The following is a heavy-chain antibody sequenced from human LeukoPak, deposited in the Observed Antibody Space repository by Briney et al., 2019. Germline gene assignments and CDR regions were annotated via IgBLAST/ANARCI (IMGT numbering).Heavy chain of an antibody. V-gene: IGHV5-51*01. D-gene: IGHD2-15*01. CDR2: IYPGDSDT. CDR1: GYSFTSYW. CDR3: ARQVPGCSGGSCYSGWFDP. Sequence: GESLKISCKGSGYSFTSYWIGWVRQMPGKGLEWVGIIYPGDSDTRYSPSFQGQVTMSADKSISTAYLQWSSLKASDTAMYHCARQVPGCSGGSCYSGWFDPWGQGTLVTVSS. J-gene: IGHJ5*02.